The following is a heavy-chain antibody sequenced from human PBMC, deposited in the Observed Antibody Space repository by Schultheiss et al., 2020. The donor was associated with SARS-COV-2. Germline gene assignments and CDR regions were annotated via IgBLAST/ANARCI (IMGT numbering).Heavy chain of an antibody. D-gene: IGHD2/OR15-2a*01. Sequence: SETLSLTCTVSGGSISSSSYYWGWIRQPAGKGLEWIGRIYTSGSTNYNPSLKSRVTMSVDTSKNQFSLKLSSVTAADTAVYYCARGALLHYFDYWGQGTLVTVSS. J-gene: IGHJ4*02. CDR3: ARGALLHYFDY. CDR2: IYTSGST. CDR1: GGSISSSSYY. V-gene: IGHV4-61*02.